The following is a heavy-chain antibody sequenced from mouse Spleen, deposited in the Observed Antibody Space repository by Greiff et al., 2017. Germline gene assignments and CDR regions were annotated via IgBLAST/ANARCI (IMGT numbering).Heavy chain of an antibody. CDR3: ARHDCNVAWFAY. CDR2: ISSGGSYT. D-gene: IGHD2-1*01. J-gene: IGHJ3*01. CDR1: GFTFSSYA. V-gene: IGHV5-9-3*01. Sequence: EVQGVESGGGLVKPGGSLKLSCAASGFTFSSYAMSWVRQTPEKRLEWVATISSGGSYTYYPDSVKGRFTISRDNAKNTLYLQMSSLRSEDTAMYYCARHDCNVAWFAYWGQGTLVTVSA.